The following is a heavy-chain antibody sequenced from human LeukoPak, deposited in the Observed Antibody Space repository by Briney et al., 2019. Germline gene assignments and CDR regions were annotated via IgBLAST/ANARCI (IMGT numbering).Heavy chain of an antibody. J-gene: IGHJ3*02. CDR1: GFTFSAYA. CDR3: ARDPNGEYIGAFDM. CDR2: IRGGGGSA. D-gene: IGHD4-17*01. V-gene: IGHV3-23*01. Sequence: GGSLRLSCTASGFTFSAYAMMWVRQAPGKGPEWVSAIRGGGGSAFYADSVKGRFTISRDNSKYTLFLQMNSLRAEDTAVYYCARDPNGEYIGAFDMWGPGKMVTVSS.